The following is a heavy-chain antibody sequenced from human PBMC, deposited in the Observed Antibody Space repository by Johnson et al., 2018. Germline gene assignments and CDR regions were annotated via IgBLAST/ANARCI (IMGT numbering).Heavy chain of an antibody. V-gene: IGHV6-1*01. Sequence: QVQLQQSGPGLVKXSQTXSLXCVISGDSVSSKSAAWNWHRQSPSRGLEWLGRTYYRSKWYNDYAVTLKSRITINPDTSKNQFSLQLNSVTPEDTAGYFCSRCPLVRLDVWGQGTTVIVAS. CDR2: TYYRSKWYN. J-gene: IGHJ6*02. CDR3: SRCPLVRLDV. D-gene: IGHD6-6*01. CDR1: GDSVSSKSAA.